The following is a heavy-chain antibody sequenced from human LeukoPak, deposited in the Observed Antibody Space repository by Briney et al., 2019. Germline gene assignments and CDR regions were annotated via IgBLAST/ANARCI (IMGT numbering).Heavy chain of an antibody. CDR3: AALSTMVRGPIGTAFDY. J-gene: IGHJ4*02. CDR2: MNPNSGNT. CDR1: GYTFTSYD. V-gene: IGHV1-8*01. Sequence: ASVKVSCKASGYTFTSYDINWVRQATGQGLEWMGWMNPNSGNTGYAQKFQGRVTMTRNTSISTAYMELSSLRSEDTAVYYCAALSTMVRGPIGTAFDYWGQGTLVTVSS. D-gene: IGHD3-10*01.